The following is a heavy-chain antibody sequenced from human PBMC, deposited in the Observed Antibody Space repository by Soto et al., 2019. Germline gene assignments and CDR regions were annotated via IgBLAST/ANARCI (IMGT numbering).Heavy chain of an antibody. CDR3: ARADYYDSSGYSNEFGYNRFDP. J-gene: IGHJ5*02. CDR2: IIPIFGTA. Sequence: SVKVSCKASGGTFSSYAISWVRQAPGQGLEWMGGIIPIFGTANYAQKFQGRVTITADESTSTAYMELSSLRSEDTAVYYCARADYYDSSGYSNEFGYNRFDPWGQGNLVTVSS. D-gene: IGHD3-22*01. V-gene: IGHV1-69*13. CDR1: GGTFSSYA.